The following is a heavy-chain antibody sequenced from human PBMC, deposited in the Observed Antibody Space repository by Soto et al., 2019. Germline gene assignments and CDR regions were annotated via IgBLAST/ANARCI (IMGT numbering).Heavy chain of an antibody. CDR2: FDPEDGET. V-gene: IGHV1-24*01. CDR1: GYTLTELS. J-gene: IGHJ4*02. D-gene: IGHD2-15*01. CDR3: ATGEKSARIRWYYYFAY. Sequence: QVQLVQSGAEVKKPGASVKVSCKVSGYTLTELSMHWVRQAPGKVLEWMGGFDPEDGETIYAQKFQGRVTMTEDTSTDTAYMGLSSLRSEDTAVYYCATGEKSARIRWYYYFAYWGQGTLVTVSS.